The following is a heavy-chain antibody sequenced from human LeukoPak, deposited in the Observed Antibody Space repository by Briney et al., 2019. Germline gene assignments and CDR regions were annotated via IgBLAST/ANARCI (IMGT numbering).Heavy chain of an antibody. Sequence: PGGSLRLSCAASGFTFDDYAMHWVRHAPGKGLEWVSLISGDGGSTYYAGSVKGRFTNSRDNSKNSLYLQMNSLRTEDTALYYCAKDISDCYNPVYFDYWGQGTLVTVSS. CDR1: GFTFDDYA. V-gene: IGHV3-43*02. J-gene: IGHJ4*02. CDR2: ISGDGGST. CDR3: AKDISDCYNPVYFDY. D-gene: IGHD5-24*01.